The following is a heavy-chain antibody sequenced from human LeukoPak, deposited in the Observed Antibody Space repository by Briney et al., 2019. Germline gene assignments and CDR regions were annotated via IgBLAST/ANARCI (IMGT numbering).Heavy chain of an antibody. Sequence: SVKVSCKASGGTFSSYAIGWVRQALGQGLEGMGRIIPIFGPANYAQKFQGRVTITTDESTSTAYMELSSLRSEDTAVYYCARAPERYYYDSSGKRDRNAFDIWGQGTMVTVSS. V-gene: IGHV1-69*05. CDR3: ARAPERYYYDSSGKRDRNAFDI. D-gene: IGHD3-22*01. CDR1: GGTFSSYA. CDR2: IIPIFGPA. J-gene: IGHJ3*02.